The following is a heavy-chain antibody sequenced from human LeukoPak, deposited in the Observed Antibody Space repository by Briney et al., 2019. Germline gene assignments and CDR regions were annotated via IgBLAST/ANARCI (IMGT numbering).Heavy chain of an antibody. CDR1: GGSISSYY. CDR3: ARGTMVRGVITHFDY. Sequence: SETLSLTCTVSGGSISSYYWSWIRQPPGKGLEWIGYIYYSGSTNYNPSLKSRVTISVDTSKNQFSLKLSSVTAADTAVYYCARGTMVRGVITHFDYWGQGTLVTVSS. V-gene: IGHV4-59*01. J-gene: IGHJ4*02. D-gene: IGHD3-10*01. CDR2: IYYSGST.